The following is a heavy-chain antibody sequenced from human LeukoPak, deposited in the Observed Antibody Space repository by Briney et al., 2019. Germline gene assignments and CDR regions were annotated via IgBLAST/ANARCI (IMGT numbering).Heavy chain of an antibody. V-gene: IGHV1-2*06. CDR2: INPNSGGT. CDR3: AREDSTVPYFDY. J-gene: IGHJ4*02. Sequence: GASVKVSCKASGYTLTGYYMHWVRQAPGQGLEWMGRINPNSGGTNYAQKFQGRVTMTRDTSISTAYMELSRLRSDDTAVYYCAREDSTVPYFDYWGQGTLVTVPS. CDR1: GYTLTGYY. D-gene: IGHD4-17*01.